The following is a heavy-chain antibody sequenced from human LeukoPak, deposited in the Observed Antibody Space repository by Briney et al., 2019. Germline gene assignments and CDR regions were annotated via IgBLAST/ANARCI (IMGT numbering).Heavy chain of an antibody. J-gene: IGHJ4*02. CDR3: AKASRFSLDPFDY. V-gene: IGHV3-30*02. CDR1: GFTFSNYG. Sequence: GGSLRLSCGASGFTFSNYGMLWVRQAPGKGLEWVAFIRYDGNNKLYADSMKGRFTISRDNSKNTLYLQMNSLRAKDTAVYYCAKASRFSLDPFDYWGQGTLVTVSS. CDR2: IRYDGNNK. D-gene: IGHD3-3*01.